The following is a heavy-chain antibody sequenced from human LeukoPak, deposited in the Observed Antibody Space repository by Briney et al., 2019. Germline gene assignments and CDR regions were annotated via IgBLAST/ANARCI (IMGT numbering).Heavy chain of an antibody. CDR2: IIPILGTA. CDR1: GGTFSSYA. Sequence: GASVKVSCKASGGTFSSYAISWVRQAPGQGLEWMGRIIPILGTANYAQKFQGRVTITADESTSTAYMELSSLRSEDTAVYYCARLRITMDRYERFDPWGQGTLVTVSS. CDR3: ARLRITMDRYERFDP. J-gene: IGHJ5*02. V-gene: IGHV1-69*11. D-gene: IGHD3-10*01.